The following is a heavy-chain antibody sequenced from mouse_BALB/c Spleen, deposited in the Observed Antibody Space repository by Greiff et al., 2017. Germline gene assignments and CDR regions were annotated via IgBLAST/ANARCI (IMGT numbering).Heavy chain of an antibody. D-gene: IGHD2-3*01. CDR3: ARGWFPSFDY. CDR1: GFTFSSYG. CDR2: INSNGGST. J-gene: IGHJ2*01. V-gene: IGHV5-6-3*01. Sequence: EVNLVESGGGLVQPGGSLKLSCAASGFTFSSYGMSWVRQTPDKRLELVATINSNGGSTYYPDSVKGRFTISRDNAKNTLYLQMSSLKSEDTAMYYCARGWFPSFDYWGQGTTLTVSS.